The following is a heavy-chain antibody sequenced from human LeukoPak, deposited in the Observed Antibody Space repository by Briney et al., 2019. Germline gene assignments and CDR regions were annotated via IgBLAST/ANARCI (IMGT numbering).Heavy chain of an antibody. Sequence: PSETLSLTCAVSGGSLNSTNWWSWVRQAPGKGLEWIGEIYHSGTTSYNPSLKSRVSISVDKSKNQFSLKLNSVTAADTAVYYCAKSNGYGLVDIWGQGTMVTVSS. CDR2: IYHSGTT. CDR1: GGSLNSTNW. CDR3: AKSNGYGLVDI. V-gene: IGHV4-4*02. D-gene: IGHD3-10*01. J-gene: IGHJ3*02.